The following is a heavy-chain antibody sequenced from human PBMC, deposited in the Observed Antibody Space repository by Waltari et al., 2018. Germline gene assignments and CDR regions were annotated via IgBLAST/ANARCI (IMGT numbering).Heavy chain of an antibody. J-gene: IGHJ4*02. CDR2: IDSDGVTT. CDR3: ASGYYYSVFDS. V-gene: IGHV3-74*01. Sequence: EVQLVESGGGLVQPGGCLRLSCAASGFTFSDYWMRWVRQAPGKGLVGVSRIDSDGVTTNYADSVKGRFTISRDNAKNTLYLQINSLRAEDTAVYFCASGYYYSVFDSWGQRTLVTVSS. D-gene: IGHD3-22*01. CDR1: GFTFSDYW.